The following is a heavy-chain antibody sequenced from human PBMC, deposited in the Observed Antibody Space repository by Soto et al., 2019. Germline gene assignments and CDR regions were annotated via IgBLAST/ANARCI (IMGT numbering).Heavy chain of an antibody. J-gene: IGHJ6*03. D-gene: IGHD6-13*01. Sequence: HPGGSLRLSCAASGFTFSSYWMSWVRQAPGKGLEWVANIKQDGSEKYYVDSVKGRFTISRDNAKNSLYLQMNSLRAEDTAVYYCARARQQLGFYYYYYYMDVWGKGTTVTVSS. CDR1: GFTFSSYW. CDR2: IKQDGSEK. CDR3: ARARQQLGFYYYYYYMDV. V-gene: IGHV3-7*01.